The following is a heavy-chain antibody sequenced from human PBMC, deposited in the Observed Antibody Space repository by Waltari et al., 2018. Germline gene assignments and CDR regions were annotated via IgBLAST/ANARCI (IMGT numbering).Heavy chain of an antibody. CDR1: GFTFNTYW. Sequence: EVQLVESGGGLVQPGGSLRLSCTASGFTFNTYWMNWFRQAPGKGLEWLANINQDGSEKYYVDSVKGRFTISRDNAKYSLYLQMNSLGAEDTAVYFCARDDRFINSDSWGQGTLVTVSS. D-gene: IGHD3-3*01. V-gene: IGHV3-7*01. CDR2: INQDGSEK. CDR3: ARDDRFINSDS. J-gene: IGHJ5*01.